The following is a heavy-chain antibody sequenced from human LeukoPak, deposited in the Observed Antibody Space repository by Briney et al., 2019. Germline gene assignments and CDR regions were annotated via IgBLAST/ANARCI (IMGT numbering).Heavy chain of an antibody. V-gene: IGHV1-2*02. CDR2: INPNSGGT. J-gene: IGHJ5*02. CDR3: ARDAPRQQQLVRFIPLAVAGTSFSGWFDP. Sequence: GASVKVSCKASGYTFTGYYMHWVRQAPGQGLEWMGWINPNSGGTNYAQKFQGRVTMTRDTSISTAYMELSRLRSDDTAVYYCARDAPRQQQLVRFIPLAVAGTSFSGWFDPWGQGTLVTVSS. D-gene: IGHD6-19*01. CDR1: GYTFTGYY.